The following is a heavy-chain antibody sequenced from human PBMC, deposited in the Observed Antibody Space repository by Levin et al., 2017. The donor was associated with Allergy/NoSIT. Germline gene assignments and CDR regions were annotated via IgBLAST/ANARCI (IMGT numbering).Heavy chain of an antibody. CDR3: ARDLADIVVVVAAKPQGWFDP. D-gene: IGHD2-15*01. Sequence: ASVKVSCKASGYTFTSYSMNWVRQAPGQGLEWMGWINTNTGNPTYAQGFTGRFVFSLDTSVSTAYLQISSLKAEDTAVYYCARDLADIVVVVAAKPQGWFDPWGEGTLVTVS. CDR2: INTNTGNP. CDR1: GYTFTSYS. J-gene: IGHJ5*02. V-gene: IGHV7-4-1*02.